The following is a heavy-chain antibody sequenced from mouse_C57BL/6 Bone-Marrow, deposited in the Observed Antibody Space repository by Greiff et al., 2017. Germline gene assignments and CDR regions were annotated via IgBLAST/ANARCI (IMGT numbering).Heavy chain of an antibody. CDR1: GFSLTSYG. CDR3: ASDLGRVFAY. D-gene: IGHD4-1*01. V-gene: IGHV2-6*01. Sequence: QVQLKESGPGLVAPSQCLSIPCTVSGFSLTSYGVDWVRQSPGKGLEWLGVIWGVGSTNYNSALKSRLSISKDNSKSQVFLKMNRLQTDDTAMYYCASDLGRVFAYWGQGTLVTVSA. CDR2: IWGVGST. J-gene: IGHJ3*01.